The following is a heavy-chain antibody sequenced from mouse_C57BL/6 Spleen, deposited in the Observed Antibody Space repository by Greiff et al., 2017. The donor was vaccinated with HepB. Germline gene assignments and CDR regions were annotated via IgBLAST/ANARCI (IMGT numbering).Heavy chain of an antibody. J-gene: IGHJ4*01. V-gene: IGHV1-64*01. CDR2: IHPNSGST. CDR3: AYYDYDNYAMDY. D-gene: IGHD2-4*01. Sequence: VQLQQPGAELVKPGASVKLSCKASGYTFTSYWMHWVKQRPGQGLEWIGMIHPNSGSTNYNEKFKSKATLTVDKSSSTAYMQLSSLTSEDSAVYYCAYYDYDNYAMDYWGQGTSVTVSS. CDR1: GYTFTSYW.